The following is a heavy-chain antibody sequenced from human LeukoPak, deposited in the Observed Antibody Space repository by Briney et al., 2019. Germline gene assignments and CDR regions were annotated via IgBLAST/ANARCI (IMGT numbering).Heavy chain of an antibody. D-gene: IGHD1-26*01. J-gene: IGHJ3*02. CDR3: ARPKTAEGGTTTRAFDI. CDR2: IYPGDSDT. Sequence: GESLKISCKGSGYSFTSYWIGWVRQMPGKGLEWMGIIYPGDSDTRYSPSFQGQVTISADKSISTAYLQWSSLRASDTAMYYCARPKTAEGGTTTRAFDIWGQGTMVTVSS. V-gene: IGHV5-51*01. CDR1: GYSFTSYW.